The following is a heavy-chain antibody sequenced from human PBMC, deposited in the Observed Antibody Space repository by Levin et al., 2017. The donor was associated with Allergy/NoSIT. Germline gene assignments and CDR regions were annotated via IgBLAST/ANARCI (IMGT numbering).Heavy chain of an antibody. V-gene: IGHV3-30*18. Sequence: GGSLRLSCAASGFTFSSYGMHWVRQAPGKGLEWVAVISYDGSNKYYADSVKGRFTISRDNSKNTLYLQMNSLRAEDTAVYYCAKSPQAAAGSFDYWGQGTLVTVSS. J-gene: IGHJ4*02. CDR3: AKSPQAAAGSFDY. CDR1: GFTFSSYG. CDR2: ISYDGSNK. D-gene: IGHD6-13*01.